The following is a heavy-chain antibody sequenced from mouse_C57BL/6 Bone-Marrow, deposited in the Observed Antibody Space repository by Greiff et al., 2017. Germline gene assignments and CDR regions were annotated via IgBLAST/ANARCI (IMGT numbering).Heavy chain of an antibody. CDR2: IYPRSGNT. J-gene: IGHJ2*01. D-gene: IGHD1-1*01. Sequence: VQLQESGAELARPGASVKLSCKASGYTFTSYGISWVKQRTGQGLEWIGEIYPRSGNTYYNEKFKGKATRTADKSSSTAYMELRSLTSEDSAVYFCARGPHSYYSSSYFDYWGQGTTLTVSS. V-gene: IGHV1-81*01. CDR3: ARGPHSYYSSSYFDY. CDR1: GYTFTSYG.